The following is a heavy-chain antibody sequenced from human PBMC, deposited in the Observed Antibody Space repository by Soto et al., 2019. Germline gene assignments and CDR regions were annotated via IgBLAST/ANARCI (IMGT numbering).Heavy chain of an antibody. V-gene: IGHV1-2*04. J-gene: IGHJ3*02. Sequence: QVQLVQSGAEVKKPGASVKVSCKASGYTFTGYYMHWVRQAPGQGLEWMGWINPNSGGTNYAQKFQGWVTMTRDTSSSTAYMELSRLRSDDTAVYYCARGAYCSGGSCYLDDAFDIWGQGTMVTVSS. D-gene: IGHD2-15*01. CDR2: INPNSGGT. CDR1: GYTFTGYY. CDR3: ARGAYCSGGSCYLDDAFDI.